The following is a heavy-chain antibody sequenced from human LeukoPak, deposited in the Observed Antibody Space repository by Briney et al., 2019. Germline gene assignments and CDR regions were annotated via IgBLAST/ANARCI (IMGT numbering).Heavy chain of an antibody. CDR3: ARGGRYYWFDP. Sequence: PSETLSLTCTVSGGSISTYYWSWIRQPAVKGLEWIGRIYTSGTTNYNPSLMSRVTMSVDTSKNQFSLKLSSVTAADTAVYFCARGGRYYWFDPWGQGTLVTVSS. V-gene: IGHV4-4*07. D-gene: IGHD3-9*01. J-gene: IGHJ5*02. CDR1: GGSISTYY. CDR2: IYTSGTT.